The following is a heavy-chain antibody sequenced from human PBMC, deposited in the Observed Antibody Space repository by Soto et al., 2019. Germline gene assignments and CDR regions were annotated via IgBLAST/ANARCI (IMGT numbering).Heavy chain of an antibody. CDR1: GFTIDDYA. CDR3: AKGRGTIVVTDAYDI. D-gene: IGHD3-22*01. CDR2: ISWDSNSI. Sequence: GGSLRLSCAASGFTIDDYAMHWVRQAPGKGLEWVSGISWDSNSIGYAESVKGRFTISRDNEKNSLYLQMNSLRTEDTALYYFAKGRGTIVVTDAYDIWGQGTMVT. V-gene: IGHV3-9*01. J-gene: IGHJ3*02.